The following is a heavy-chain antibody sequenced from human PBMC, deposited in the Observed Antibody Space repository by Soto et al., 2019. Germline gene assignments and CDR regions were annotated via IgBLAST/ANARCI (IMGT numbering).Heavy chain of an antibody. CDR3: XXXXXXXXXXXXXGMXV. V-gene: IGHV4-31*03. CDR1: GATISSGGFY. CDR2: IYYTGTT. J-gene: IGHJ6*02. Sequence: QVQLQESGPGLVEASQTLSLTCTVSGATISSGGFYWSWIRQRPGKGLEWIGHIYYTGTTSYNPSLNSRVTISLDMSSNQFSXKLRSXTXXXXXXXXXXXXXXXXXXXXXGMXVWGQGTTVTVSS.